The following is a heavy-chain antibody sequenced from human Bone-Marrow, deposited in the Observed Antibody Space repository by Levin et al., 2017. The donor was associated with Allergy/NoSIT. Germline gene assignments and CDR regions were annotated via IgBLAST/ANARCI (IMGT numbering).Heavy chain of an antibody. Sequence: GGSLRLSCAASGFTFSDYYMSWIRQAPGKGLEWVSYISSSSSYTNYADSVKGRFTISRDNAKNSLYLQMNSLRAEDTAVYYCARGGAYSGYDSPFHFDYWGQGTLVTVSS. D-gene: IGHD5-12*01. CDR3: ARGGAYSGYDSPFHFDY. CDR2: ISSSSSYT. J-gene: IGHJ4*02. CDR1: GFTFSDYY. V-gene: IGHV3-11*05.